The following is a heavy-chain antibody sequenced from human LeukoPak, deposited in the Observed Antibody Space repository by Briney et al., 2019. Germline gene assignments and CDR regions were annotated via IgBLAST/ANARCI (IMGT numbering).Heavy chain of an antibody. D-gene: IGHD3-10*01. CDR3: AREAYDSGSFRTDYYYMDV. V-gene: IGHV1-2*02. CDR2: INPNNSAT. J-gene: IGHJ6*03. CDR1: GYTFTGNY. Sequence: ASVKVSCKASGYTFTGNYMHWVRQAPGQGLEWMGWINPNNSATNYAQRFQGRVSMTRDTSISTAYMELSRLRSDDTAVYYCAREAYDSGSFRTDYYYMDVWGKGTTVTISS.